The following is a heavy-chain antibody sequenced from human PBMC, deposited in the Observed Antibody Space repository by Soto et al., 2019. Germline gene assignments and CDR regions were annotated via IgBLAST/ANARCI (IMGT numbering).Heavy chain of an antibody. D-gene: IGHD1-26*01. V-gene: IGHV3-74*01. CDR1: GFSFSSYF. Sequence: EVQLVESGGGSVQPGGSLRLSCAASGFSFSSYFMAWVRQAPGEGLVSVSHVPGDGSRASYADSVRGRFTISRDTAKNTLYLQMDSLRDEDTAIYYCARENWYSLDVWGQGTTVTVSS. CDR3: ARENWYSLDV. J-gene: IGHJ6*02. CDR2: VPGDGSRA.